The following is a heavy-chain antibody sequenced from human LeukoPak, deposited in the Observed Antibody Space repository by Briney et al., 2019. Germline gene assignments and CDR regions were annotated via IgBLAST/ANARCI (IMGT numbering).Heavy chain of an antibody. CDR2: ISSSSSYI. CDR1: GLTFSSYS. Sequence: PGGSLRLSCAASGLTFSSYSMNWVRQAPGKGLEWVSSISSSSSYIYYADSVKGRFTISRDNAKNSLYLQMNSLRAEDTAVYYCARDGLTGEWFDPWGQGTLVTVSS. V-gene: IGHV3-21*01. J-gene: IGHJ5*02. CDR3: ARDGLTGEWFDP. D-gene: IGHD7-27*01.